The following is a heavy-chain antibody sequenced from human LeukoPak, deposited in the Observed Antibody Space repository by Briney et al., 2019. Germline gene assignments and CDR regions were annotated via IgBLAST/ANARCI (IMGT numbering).Heavy chain of an antibody. V-gene: IGHV4-61*02. D-gene: IGHD2-2*01. J-gene: IGHJ5*02. Sequence: SETLSLTCTVSGGSISSGSYYWSWIRQPAGKGLEWIGRIYISGKTDYRPSLKSRVTISVDTSKNQFSLKLSSVTAADTAVYYCARLYRQLLRYNWFDPWGQGTLVTVSS. CDR3: ARLYRQLLRYNWFDP. CDR1: GGSISSGSYY. CDR2: IYISGKT.